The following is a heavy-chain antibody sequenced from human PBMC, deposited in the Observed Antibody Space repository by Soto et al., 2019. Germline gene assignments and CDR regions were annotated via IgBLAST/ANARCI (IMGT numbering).Heavy chain of an antibody. CDR3: AKDQSPPSGSYYHYFDY. D-gene: IGHD1-26*01. CDR2: ISYDGSNK. Sequence: QVQLVESGGGVVQPGRSLRLSCAASGFTFSSYGMHWVRQAPGKGLEWVAVISYDGSNKYYADSVKGRFTISRDNSKNTLYLQMNSLRAEDTAVYYCAKDQSPPSGSYYHYFDYWGQGTLVTVSS. CDR1: GFTFSSYG. V-gene: IGHV3-30*18. J-gene: IGHJ4*02.